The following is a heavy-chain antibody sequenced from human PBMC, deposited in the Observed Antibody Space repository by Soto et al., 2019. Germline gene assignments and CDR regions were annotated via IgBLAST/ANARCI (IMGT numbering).Heavy chain of an antibody. J-gene: IGHJ5*02. CDR2: ISWNSGSI. V-gene: IGHV3-9*01. CDR3: AKVILSAAAALGGGWFDP. Sequence: SLRLACAASGFTFDDYAMHWVRQAPEKGLEWDSGISWNSGSIGYADSVKGRFTISRDNAKNSLYLQMNSLRAEDTALYYCAKVILSAAAALGGGWFDPWGQGTLVTVSS. D-gene: IGHD6-13*01. CDR1: GFTFDDYA.